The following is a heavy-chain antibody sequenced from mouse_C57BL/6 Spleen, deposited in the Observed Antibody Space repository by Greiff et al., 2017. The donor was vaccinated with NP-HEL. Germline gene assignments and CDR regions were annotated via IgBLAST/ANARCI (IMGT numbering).Heavy chain of an antibody. Sequence: QVQLQQPGAELVRPGSSVKLSCKASGYTFTSYWMDWVKQRPGQGLEWIGNIYPSDSETHYNQKFKDKATLTVDKSSSTAYMQLSSLTSEDSAVYYCASLYDYDGGGYWGQGTTLTVSS. CDR2: IYPSDSET. CDR3: ASLYDYDGGGY. V-gene: IGHV1-61*01. J-gene: IGHJ2*01. D-gene: IGHD2-4*01. CDR1: GYTFTSYW.